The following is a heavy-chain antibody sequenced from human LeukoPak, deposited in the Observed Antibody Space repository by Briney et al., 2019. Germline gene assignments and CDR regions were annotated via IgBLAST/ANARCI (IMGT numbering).Heavy chain of an antibody. J-gene: IGHJ3*02. CDR1: GFTFSSYS. V-gene: IGHV3-21*01. Sequence: GGSLRLSCAASGFTFSSYSMNWVRQAPGKGLEWVSSISRSSSYIYYADSVKGRFTISRDNAKNSLYLQMNSLRAEDTAVYYCARDYDILTGYYRDDAFDIWGQGTMVTVSS. CDR2: ISRSSSYI. D-gene: IGHD3-9*01. CDR3: ARDYDILTGYYRDDAFDI.